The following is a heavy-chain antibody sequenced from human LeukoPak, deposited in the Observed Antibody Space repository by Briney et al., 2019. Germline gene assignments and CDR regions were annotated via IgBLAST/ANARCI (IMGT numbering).Heavy chain of an antibody. J-gene: IGHJ4*02. CDR1: GGSISSGNW. CDR3: ARHPVEGSTPRYYFDY. Sequence: SETLSLTCAVSGGSISSGNWWSWVRQPPGKGLEWIGEIYHSGSTNYNPSLKSRVTISVDTSKNQFSLKLSSVTASDTALYFCARHPVEGSTPRYYFDYWGQGTLVTVSS. D-gene: IGHD3-16*01. V-gene: IGHV4-4*02. CDR2: IYHSGST.